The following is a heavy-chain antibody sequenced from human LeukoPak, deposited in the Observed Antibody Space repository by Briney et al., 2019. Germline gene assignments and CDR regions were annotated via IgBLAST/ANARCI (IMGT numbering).Heavy chain of an antibody. Sequence: GGSLRLSCAASGFTFSSYNMNWVRQAPGKGLEWVSAISGSGGSTYYADSVKGRFTISRDNSKNTLYLQMNSLRAEDTAVYYCAKLDGVVPAAMVDYWGQGTLVTVSS. CDR1: GFTFSSYN. D-gene: IGHD2-2*01. CDR2: ISGSGGST. V-gene: IGHV3-23*01. J-gene: IGHJ4*02. CDR3: AKLDGVVPAAMVDY.